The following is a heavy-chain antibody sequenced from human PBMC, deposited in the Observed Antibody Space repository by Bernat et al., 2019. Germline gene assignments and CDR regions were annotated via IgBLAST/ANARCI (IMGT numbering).Heavy chain of an antibody. J-gene: IGHJ4*02. D-gene: IGHD6-13*01. CDR3: ADKNSGVSWETHFGF. CDR2: IYWDGDK. CDR1: GFSLNTSRVG. Sequence: QITLKESGPTLVKPTQTLTLTCTFSGFSLNTSRVGVGWIRQPPGKVLEWLALIYWDGDKRYSPSLKSRITITTDTSKNQVVLTMTNMDPVDTATYYCADKNSGVSWETHFGFWGPGTLVTVSS. V-gene: IGHV2-5*02.